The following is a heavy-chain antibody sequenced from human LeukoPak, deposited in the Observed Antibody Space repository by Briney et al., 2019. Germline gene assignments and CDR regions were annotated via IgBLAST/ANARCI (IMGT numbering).Heavy chain of an antibody. CDR2: IYHSGST. Sequence: SETLSLTCTVSGYSISSGYYWGWIRQPPGKGLEWIGSIYHSGSTYYNPSLKSRVTISVDTSKNQFSLKLSSVTAADTAVYYCARDRGLYYYDSSGDSDYWGQGTLVTVSS. J-gene: IGHJ4*02. V-gene: IGHV4-38-2*02. CDR1: GYSISSGYY. CDR3: ARDRGLYYYDSSGDSDY. D-gene: IGHD3-22*01.